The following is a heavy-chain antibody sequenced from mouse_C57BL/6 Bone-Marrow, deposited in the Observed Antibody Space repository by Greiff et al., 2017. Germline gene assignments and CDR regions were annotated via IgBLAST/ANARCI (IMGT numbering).Heavy chain of an antibody. CDR1: GYTFTDYY. CDR2: IFPGSGST. Sequence: VQLQQSGPELVKPGASVKISCKASGYTFTDYYINWVKQRPGQGLEWIGWIFPGSGSTYYNEKFKGKDTLTVDKSSSTAYMLLSSLTCEASAVDFWARWCGSLYWYWDVWGTGTTVTVSS. D-gene: IGHD1-1*02. V-gene: IGHV1-75*01. CDR3: ARWCGSLYWYWDV. J-gene: IGHJ1*03.